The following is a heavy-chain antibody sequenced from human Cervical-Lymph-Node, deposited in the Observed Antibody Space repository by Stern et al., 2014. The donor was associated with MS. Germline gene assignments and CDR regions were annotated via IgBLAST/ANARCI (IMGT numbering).Heavy chain of an antibody. CDR1: GYTFTKYL. D-gene: IGHD3-3*01. Sequence: QVQLVESGSELKKPGASVTVSCKASGYTFTKYLIHWVRQAPGQGLEWMGWINSNTGAPMYARDFAGRFVFSLDQSGTTAYLQISRLKTEDTAVYYCARDMSDFWSDYGHNWFDPWGQGTLVTVSS. V-gene: IGHV7-4-1*02. CDR2: INSNTGAP. CDR3: ARDMSDFWSDYGHNWFDP. J-gene: IGHJ5*02.